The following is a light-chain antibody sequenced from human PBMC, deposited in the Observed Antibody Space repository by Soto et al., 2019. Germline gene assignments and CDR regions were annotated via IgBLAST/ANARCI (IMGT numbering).Light chain of an antibody. CDR3: QQYNIWPPIT. J-gene: IGKJ1*01. CDR2: GAS. Sequence: EIVMVQSPATLSVSPGERATLSCRASQSVSTKLAWYQQRPGQAPRLLIYGASTRATGISDRFSGSGSGTEFTLTISSLQSEDFAVYYCQQYNIWPPITFGQGTKVEI. CDR1: QSVSTK. V-gene: IGKV3-15*01.